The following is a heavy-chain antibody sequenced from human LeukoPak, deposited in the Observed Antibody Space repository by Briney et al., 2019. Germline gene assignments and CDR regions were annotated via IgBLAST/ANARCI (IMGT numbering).Heavy chain of an antibody. Sequence: SETLSLTCTVSGGSISSYYWSWIRQPPGKGLEWIGYIYTSGSTNFNLSLKSRVTISVDTSKNQFSLKLSSVTAADTAVYYCARSFDSSGYYYVGYFDYWGQGTLVTVSS. CDR3: ARSFDSSGYYYVGYFDY. CDR2: IYTSGST. V-gene: IGHV4-4*09. J-gene: IGHJ4*02. CDR1: GGSISSYY. D-gene: IGHD3-22*01.